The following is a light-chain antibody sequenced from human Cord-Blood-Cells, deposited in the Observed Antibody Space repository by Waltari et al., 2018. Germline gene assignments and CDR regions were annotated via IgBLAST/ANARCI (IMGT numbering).Light chain of an antibody. CDR2: SNN. V-gene: IGLV1-44*01. CDR3: AAWDDSLNGPV. J-gene: IGLJ3*02. Sequence: QSVLTQPPSASGTPGQRVTISCSGSSSNIGSNTVNWYQQLPGTAPKLLIYSNNHRPSGVPDRFSGSKPGTSASLAISGLQSEYEADYYCAAWDDSLNGPVFGGGTKLTVL. CDR1: SSNIGSNT.